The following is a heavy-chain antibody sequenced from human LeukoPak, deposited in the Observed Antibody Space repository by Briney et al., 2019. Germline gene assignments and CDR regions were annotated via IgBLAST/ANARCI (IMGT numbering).Heavy chain of an antibody. V-gene: IGHV4-59*08. D-gene: IGHD1-26*01. CDR2: IDYRGST. Sequence: PSETLSLTCTVSGCARSSYYWSWIRQPAGKGLEGIGFIDYRGSTNYSRSVKGRVPIPVETSRNNFSLKLSSVTAAETAVYYCARLQVGATFDLWGQGALVTVSS. CDR3: ARLQVGATFDL. CDR1: GCARSSYY. J-gene: IGHJ5*02.